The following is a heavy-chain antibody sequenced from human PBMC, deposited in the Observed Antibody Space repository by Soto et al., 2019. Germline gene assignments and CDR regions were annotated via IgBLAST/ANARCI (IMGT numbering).Heavy chain of an antibody. CDR1: GGSISSSS. J-gene: IGHJ5*02. CDR2: IFYTGST. CDR3: ARLVQANGVITQDIWLAP. V-gene: IGHV4-59*08. Sequence: SDTLALTCTVSGGSISSSSWNWIRQAPGKRLEWIGCIFYTGSTNFNPSLESRVAMSLDTSKNQFSLRLSSVTAADTAVYYCARLVQANGVITQDIWLAPWGQGTRVT. D-gene: IGHD3-10*01.